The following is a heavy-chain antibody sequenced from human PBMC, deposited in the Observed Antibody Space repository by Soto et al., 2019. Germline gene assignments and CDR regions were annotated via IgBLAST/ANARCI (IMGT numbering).Heavy chain of an antibody. V-gene: IGHV4-34*01. Sequence: PSETLSLTCAVYSGPFSGYYWSWIRQTPGRGLEWIGEINYSGRTKYNPSLKRRVTISVDKSKNQFSLNLNSVTATDTAVYYCARGGAGSSSGFDSWGQGTLVTVSS. D-gene: IGHD6-6*01. CDR3: ARGGAGSSSGFDS. CDR2: INYSGRT. CDR1: SGPFSGYY. J-gene: IGHJ4*02.